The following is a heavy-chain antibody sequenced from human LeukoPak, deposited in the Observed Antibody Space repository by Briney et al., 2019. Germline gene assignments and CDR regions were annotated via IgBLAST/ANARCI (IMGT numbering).Heavy chain of an antibody. Sequence: ASVKVSCKASGYTFTAYYIHWVRQAPGQGLEWMGWINPNSGGTNYAQQFQGRVTMTRDTSISTAYMELGRLTSDDTAMYYCARSYTNHGGFPPYWGQGTLVTVSS. CDR2: INPNSGGT. CDR1: GYTFTAYY. CDR3: ARSYTNHGGFPPY. J-gene: IGHJ4*02. V-gene: IGHV1-2*02. D-gene: IGHD2-8*01.